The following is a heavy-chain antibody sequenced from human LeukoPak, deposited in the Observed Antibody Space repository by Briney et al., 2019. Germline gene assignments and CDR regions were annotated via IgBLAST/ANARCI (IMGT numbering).Heavy chain of an antibody. V-gene: IGHV3-11*04. D-gene: IGHD3/OR15-3a*01. Sequence: GGSLRLSCAASGFTFSDYYMSWVRQAPGKGREGGSYISSTGSTIYYADSVKGRFIISRDNAKNSLYLQMNSLRAEDTALYYCARGGLAISLDFWGQGTLVTVSS. CDR1: GFTFSDYY. CDR3: ARGGLAISLDF. J-gene: IGHJ4*02. CDR2: ISSTGSTI.